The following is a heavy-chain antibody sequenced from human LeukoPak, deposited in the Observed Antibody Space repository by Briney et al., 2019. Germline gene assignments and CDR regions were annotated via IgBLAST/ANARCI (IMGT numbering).Heavy chain of an antibody. CDR3: ARVRLVWGMETFDL. CDR2: ISGYNTYT. Sequence: ASVKVSCKASGYTFIRYGISWVRQAPGQGLEWMGWISGYNTYTTYAQKFQDRVTMTKDTSTNTAYMEMRSLRSDDTAIYYCARVRLVWGMETFDLWGQGTMVTVSS. J-gene: IGHJ3*01. CDR1: GYTFIRYG. D-gene: IGHD7-27*01. V-gene: IGHV1-18*01.